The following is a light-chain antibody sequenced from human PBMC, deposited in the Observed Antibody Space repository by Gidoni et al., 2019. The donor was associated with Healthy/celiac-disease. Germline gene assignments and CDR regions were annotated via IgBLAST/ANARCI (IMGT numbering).Light chain of an antibody. CDR3: QQYDNLPFT. Sequence: IQMTQSPSSLSASVGDRVTITCQASQDISNYLNWYQQKPGKAPKLMIYDASNLETGVPSRFSGSGSGTDFTFTISSLQPEDIATYYCQQYDNLPFTFXHXTKVDIK. CDR1: QDISNY. CDR2: DAS. V-gene: IGKV1-33*01. J-gene: IGKJ3*01.